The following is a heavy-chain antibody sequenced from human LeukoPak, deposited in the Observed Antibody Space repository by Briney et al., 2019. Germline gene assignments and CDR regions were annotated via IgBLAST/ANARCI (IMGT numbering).Heavy chain of an antibody. CDR3: ARYSSRWDCFDN. CDR2: ISYDGSNK. V-gene: IGHV3-30*14. Sequence: PGGSLRLSCAASGFTFSNFAIHWVRQAPGKGLEWVAVISYDGSNKYYADSVKGRFTISRDNSKNTLYLQMNSLRAEDTAVYYCARYSSRWDCFDNWGQGTLVTVSS. D-gene: IGHD6-13*01. CDR1: GFTFSNFA. J-gene: IGHJ4*02.